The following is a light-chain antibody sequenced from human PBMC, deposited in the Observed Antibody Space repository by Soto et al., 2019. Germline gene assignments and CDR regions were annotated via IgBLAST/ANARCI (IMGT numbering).Light chain of an antibody. J-gene: IGKJ1*01. Sequence: EVVMTQSPATLSVSPGERATLSCRASQSVNANLAWYQQKPGQAPRLLIHGASNRATGIPARFSGSVFGTEFILTISSLQSEDFAGYYCQQYNTWLWTFGQGTKVEI. V-gene: IGKV3-15*01. CDR1: QSVNAN. CDR2: GAS. CDR3: QQYNTWLWT.